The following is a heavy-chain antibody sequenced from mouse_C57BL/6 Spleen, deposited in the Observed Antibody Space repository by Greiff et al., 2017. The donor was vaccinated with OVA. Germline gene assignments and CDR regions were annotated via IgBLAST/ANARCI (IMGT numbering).Heavy chain of an antibody. CDR3: AMGWGSSGYGGAYFDS. J-gene: IGHJ2*01. V-gene: IGHV1-85*01. CDR1: GYTFTSYD. CDR2: IYPRDGST. D-gene: IGHD3-2*02. Sequence: QVQLQQSGPELVKPGASVKLSCKASGYTFTSYDINWVKQRPGQGLEWIGWIYPRDGSTKYNEKFKGKATLTVDTPSSTAYMELNRLTSEDSAVYFWAMGWGSSGYGGAYFDSWGQGTTLTVSS.